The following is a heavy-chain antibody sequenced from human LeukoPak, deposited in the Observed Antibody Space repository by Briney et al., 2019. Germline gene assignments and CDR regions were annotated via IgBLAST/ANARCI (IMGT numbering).Heavy chain of an antibody. V-gene: IGHV1-8*01. Sequence: ASVKVSCKASGYTFTSYDINWVRQATGQGLEWMGWMNPNSGNTGYAQKFQGRVTMTRDTSISTAYMELSRLRSDDTAVYYCARGSYYYGFDYWGQGTLVTVSS. J-gene: IGHJ4*02. CDR1: GYTFTSYD. D-gene: IGHD1-26*01. CDR2: MNPNSGNT. CDR3: ARGSYYYGFDY.